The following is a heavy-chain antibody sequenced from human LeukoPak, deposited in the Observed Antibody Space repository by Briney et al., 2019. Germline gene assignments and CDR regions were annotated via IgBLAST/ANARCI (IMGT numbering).Heavy chain of an antibody. V-gene: IGHV4-59*08. J-gene: IGHJ4*02. CDR2: IYYSGST. CDR3: ARVSRYDGTDFDY. D-gene: IGHD5-12*01. Sequence: SETLSLTCTVSGGSISSYYWSWIRQPPGKGLEWIGYIYYSGSTNYNPSLKSRVTISVDTSKNQFSLKLSSVTAADTAVYYCARVSRYDGTDFDYWGQGTLVTVSS. CDR1: GGSISSYY.